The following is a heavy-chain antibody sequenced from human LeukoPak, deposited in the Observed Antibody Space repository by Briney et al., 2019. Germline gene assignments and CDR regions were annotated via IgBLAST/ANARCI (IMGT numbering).Heavy chain of an antibody. D-gene: IGHD3-16*01. V-gene: IGHV3-15*01. J-gene: IGHJ4*02. CDR2: IKSKTDGGTT. CDR3: TTDPDRAFGYYFDY. CDR1: GFTFSNAW. Sequence: GGSLRLSCAASGFTFSNAWMSWVRQAPGKGLEWVGRIKSKTDGGTTDYAAPVKGRFTISRDDSKNTLYLQMNSLKTEDTAVYYCTTDPDRAFGYYFDYWGQGTLVTVSS.